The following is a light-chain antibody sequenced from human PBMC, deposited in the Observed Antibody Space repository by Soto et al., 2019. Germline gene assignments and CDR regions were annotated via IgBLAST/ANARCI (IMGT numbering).Light chain of an antibody. J-gene: IGKJ2*01. CDR3: QQYKSYSGT. Sequence: DIQMTQSPSTLSASAGDRATITCRASQSISSWLAWYQQKPGKAPKLLIYDASSLASGVPSRFSGSGSGTEFTITISSLEPDDFATYYCQQYKSYSGTFGQGTKLEIK. CDR1: QSISSW. V-gene: IGKV1-5*01. CDR2: DAS.